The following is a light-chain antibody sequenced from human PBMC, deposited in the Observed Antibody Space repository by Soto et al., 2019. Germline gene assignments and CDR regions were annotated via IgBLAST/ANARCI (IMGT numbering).Light chain of an antibody. Sequence: EIVLTQPPGTLSLSPGERATLSCRASQSVSSSYLAWYQQKPGQAPRLLIYGASSRATGIPDRFSGSGSGTDLTLTISRLEPEDFAVYYCHQRNQFGQVTRLEIK. CDR2: GAS. CDR1: QSVSSSY. V-gene: IGKV3-20*01. J-gene: IGKJ5*01. CDR3: HQRNQ.